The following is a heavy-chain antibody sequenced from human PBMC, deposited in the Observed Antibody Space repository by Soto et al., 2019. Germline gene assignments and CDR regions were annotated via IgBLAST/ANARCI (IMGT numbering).Heavy chain of an antibody. Sequence: PSETLSLTCAVSGDSISSSNWWNWVRQPPGKGLEWIGEIYHSGSTNYNPSLKSRVTISVDKSKNQFSLRLSSVTAADTAVYYCARVIAGRPFDYWGRGSLVTVSS. V-gene: IGHV4-4*02. D-gene: IGHD6-6*01. CDR2: IYHSGST. J-gene: IGHJ4*02. CDR3: ARVIAGRPFDY. CDR1: GDSISSSNW.